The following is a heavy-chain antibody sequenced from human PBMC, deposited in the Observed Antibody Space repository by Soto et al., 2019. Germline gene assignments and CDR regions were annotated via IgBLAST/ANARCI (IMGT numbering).Heavy chain of an antibody. Sequence: VQLLGSGGGLVQPGGSLRLSCAASGFTFSSYAMHWVRQAPGKGLEWVAVISYDGSNKYYADSVKGRFTISRDNSKNTLYLQMNSLRAEDTAVYYCARGVLNGSYFWRGHFDPWGQGTLVTVSS. J-gene: IGHJ5*02. CDR1: GFTFSSYA. CDR2: ISYDGSNK. D-gene: IGHD1-26*01. V-gene: IGHV3-30-3*01. CDR3: ARGVLNGSYFWRGHFDP.